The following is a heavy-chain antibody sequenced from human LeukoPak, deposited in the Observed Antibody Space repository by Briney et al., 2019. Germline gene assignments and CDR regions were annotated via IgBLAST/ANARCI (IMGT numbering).Heavy chain of an antibody. CDR3: VKAGVEDDWYFDL. V-gene: IGHV3-64D*06. Sequence: GGSLRLSCSASGFIFSTYAMHWVRQAPGKGLEYVSAISNNGYITYYADSVKGRFTISRDNSKKTLFLQMSSLRAKDTAVYFCVKAGVEDDWYFDLWGRGTLVTVSS. CDR2: ISNNGYIT. J-gene: IGHJ2*01. CDR1: GFIFSTYA. D-gene: IGHD3-3*01.